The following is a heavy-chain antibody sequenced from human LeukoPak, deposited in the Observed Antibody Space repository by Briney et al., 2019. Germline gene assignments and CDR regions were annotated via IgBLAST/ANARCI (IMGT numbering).Heavy chain of an antibody. V-gene: IGHV4-38-2*02. CDR2: INHSGST. Sequence: PSETLSLTCTVSGYSISSGYYWSWIRQPPGKGLEWIGEINHSGSTNYNPSLKSRVTISVDTSKNQFSLKLSSVTAADTAVYYCARRKLSSEKAFDIWGQGTMVTVSS. D-gene: IGHD1-7*01. CDR1: GYSISSGYY. CDR3: ARRKLSSEKAFDI. J-gene: IGHJ3*02.